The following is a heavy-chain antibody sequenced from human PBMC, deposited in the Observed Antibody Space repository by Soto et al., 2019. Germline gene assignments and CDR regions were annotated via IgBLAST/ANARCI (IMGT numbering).Heavy chain of an antibody. CDR3: ATSIFGVVNSFDP. D-gene: IGHD3-3*01. J-gene: IGHJ5*02. V-gene: IGHV1-8*01. CDR1: GYTFTSYD. Sequence: ASVKVSCKASGYTFTSYDINWVRQATGQGLEWMGWMNPNSGNTGYAQKFQGRVTMTRNTSISTAYMELSSLRSEDTAVYYCATSIFGVVNSFDPWGQGTLVTVSS. CDR2: MNPNSGNT.